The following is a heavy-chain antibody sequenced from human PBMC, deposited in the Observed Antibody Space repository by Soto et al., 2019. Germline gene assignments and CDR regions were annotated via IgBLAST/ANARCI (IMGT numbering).Heavy chain of an antibody. CDR1: QFTFSNYA. CDR2: ISGSGINT. Sequence: EFQLLESGGALVQPGGSLRLSCAVAQFTFSNYAMSWVRQPPGRGLEWVSGISGSGINTYYADSVKGRFTISRDNSKNTLYLQLRSLGAEDTAVYYCAKEPGSEFGDYFDNWGQGTLVTVSS. D-gene: IGHD3-10*01. V-gene: IGHV3-23*01. J-gene: IGHJ4*02. CDR3: AKEPGSEFGDYFDN.